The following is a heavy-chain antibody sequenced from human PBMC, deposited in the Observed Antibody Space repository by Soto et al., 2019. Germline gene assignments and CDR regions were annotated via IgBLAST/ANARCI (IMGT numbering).Heavy chain of an antibody. J-gene: IGHJ4*02. D-gene: IGHD3-22*01. V-gene: IGHV1-18*01. Sequence: QVQLVQSGAEVKRPGASVKVSCRASGYTFTSFGISWVRQAPGQGLEWMGWISAYDGDTSYAQKFQGRVTMTTDTSMTTAYLELRSLRSDDTAVYYCARDRISMVVVDFWGQGTLVTVSS. CDR2: ISAYDGDT. CDR3: ARDRISMVVVDF. CDR1: GYTFTSFG.